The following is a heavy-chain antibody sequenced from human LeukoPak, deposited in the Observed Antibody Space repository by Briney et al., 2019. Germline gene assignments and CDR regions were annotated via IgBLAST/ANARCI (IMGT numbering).Heavy chain of an antibody. D-gene: IGHD2-2*01. CDR2: TYYSGST. CDR3: ARVYCTSTRCPFDS. V-gene: IGHV4-31*03. J-gene: IGHJ4*02. Sequence: PSETLSLTCTVSGDFINSALYFWTWIRQHPGEGLEWIGYTYYSGSTHYNPSLKSRVIISVDTSKNQFSLKLSSVTAADTAVYYCARVYCTSTRCPFDSWGQGTLVTVSS. CDR1: GDFINSALYF.